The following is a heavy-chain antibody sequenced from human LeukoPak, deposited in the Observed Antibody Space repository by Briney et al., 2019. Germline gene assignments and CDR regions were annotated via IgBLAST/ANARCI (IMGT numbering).Heavy chain of an antibody. J-gene: IGHJ4*02. CDR3: ATDYNYYDSSGYLGY. CDR2: FDPEDGET. V-gene: IGHV1-24*01. Sequence: GASVKVSCKASGYTFTSYYMHWVRQAPGQGLEWMGGFDPEDGETIYAQKFQGRVTMTEDTSTDTAYMELSSLRSEDTAVYYCATDYNYYDSSGYLGYWGQGTLVTVSS. CDR1: GYTFTSYY. D-gene: IGHD3-22*01.